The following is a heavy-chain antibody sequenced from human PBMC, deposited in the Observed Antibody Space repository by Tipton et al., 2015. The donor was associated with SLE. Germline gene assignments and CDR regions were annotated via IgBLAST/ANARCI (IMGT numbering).Heavy chain of an antibody. V-gene: IGHV3-49*04. D-gene: IGHD3-3*01. Sequence: RSLRLSCTASGFTFGDYAMSWVRQAPGKGLEWVGFIRSKAYGVTTEYAASVKGRFTISRDDSKSIAYLQMNSLKTEDTAVYYCTRMYYDFWSGLNWFDPWGQGTLVTVSS. CDR2: IRSKAYGVTT. CDR3: TRMYYDFWSGLNWFDP. CDR1: GFTFGDYA. J-gene: IGHJ5*02.